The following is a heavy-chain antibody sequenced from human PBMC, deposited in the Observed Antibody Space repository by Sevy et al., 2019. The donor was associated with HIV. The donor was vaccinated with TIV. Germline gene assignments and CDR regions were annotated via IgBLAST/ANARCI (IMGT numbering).Heavy chain of an antibody. CDR1: GFTFSSYS. CDR3: AKAGVRVGGTFDLFYFDY. V-gene: IGHV3-23*01. CDR2: ISGSGVTT. D-gene: IGHD6-19*01. Sequence: GGSLRLSCAASGFTFSSYSMNWVRQAPGKGLEWVSSISGSGVTTYYADSVKGRFTISRDNSKNTLYLQMNSLTAEDTAVYYCAKAGVRVGGTFDLFYFDYWGQGTLVTVSS. J-gene: IGHJ4*02.